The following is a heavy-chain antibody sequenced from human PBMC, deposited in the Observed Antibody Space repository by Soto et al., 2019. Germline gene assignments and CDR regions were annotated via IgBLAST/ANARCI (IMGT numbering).Heavy chain of an antibody. D-gene: IGHD3-22*01. CDR2: IKNDGSGT. Sequence: EVQLVESGGGLVQPGGSLRLSCAASGLTFSSYWMHWVRQVPGKGPVWVSRIKNDGSGTYYADSVKGRLTMSRDNAKNTVYPQMNSLRAEDTAVYYCVRGDGDYYDGNGYLGRHWGQGTLVTVSS. CDR1: GLTFSSYW. J-gene: IGHJ4*02. CDR3: VRGDGDYYDGNGYLGRH. V-gene: IGHV3-74*01.